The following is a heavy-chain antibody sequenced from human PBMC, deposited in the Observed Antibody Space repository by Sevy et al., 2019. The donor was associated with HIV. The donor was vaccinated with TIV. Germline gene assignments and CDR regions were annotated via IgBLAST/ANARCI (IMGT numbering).Heavy chain of an antibody. Sequence: GGSLRLSCAASGFTFDDYTMHWVRQAPGKGLEWVSLISWDGGSTYYADSVKGRFTISRDNSKNSLYLQMNSLRTEDTALYYCAKADTDRYNWNYFTFDYWGQGTLVTVSS. CDR1: GFTFDDYT. CDR3: AKADTDRYNWNYFTFDY. CDR2: ISWDGGST. V-gene: IGHV3-43*01. D-gene: IGHD1-7*01. J-gene: IGHJ4*02.